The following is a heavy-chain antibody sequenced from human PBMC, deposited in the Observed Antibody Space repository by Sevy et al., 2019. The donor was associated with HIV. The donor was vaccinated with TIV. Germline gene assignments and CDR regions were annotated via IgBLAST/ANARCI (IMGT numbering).Heavy chain of an antibody. D-gene: IGHD5-18*01. CDR1: GFTVSSNY. Sequence: GGSLRLSCAASGFTVSSNYMSWVRQAPGKGLEWVSVIYSGGSRYYADSVKGRFTISRDNSKNTLYLQMNSLRAEDTAVYYCARVKWDSYGFNYYYGMDVWGQGTTVTVSS. CDR2: IYSGGSR. V-gene: IGHV3-53*01. CDR3: ARVKWDSYGFNYYYGMDV. J-gene: IGHJ6*02.